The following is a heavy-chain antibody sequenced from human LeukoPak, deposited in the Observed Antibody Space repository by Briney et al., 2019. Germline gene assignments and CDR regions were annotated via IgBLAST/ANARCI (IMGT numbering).Heavy chain of an antibody. Sequence: SETLSLTCTVSGGSISSSSYYWGWIRQPPGKGLEWIGSIYYSGSTYYNPSLKSRVTISVDTSKNQFSLKLSSVTAADTAVYYCARDQSRSTFDIWGQGTMVTVSS. J-gene: IGHJ3*02. CDR1: GGSISSSSYY. D-gene: IGHD3-3*01. CDR3: ARDQSRSTFDI. V-gene: IGHV4-39*07. CDR2: IYYSGST.